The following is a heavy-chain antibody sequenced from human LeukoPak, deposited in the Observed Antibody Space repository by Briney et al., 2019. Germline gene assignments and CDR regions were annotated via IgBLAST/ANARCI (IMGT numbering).Heavy chain of an antibody. CDR2: ISSSSSII. J-gene: IGHJ6*02. V-gene: IGHV3-48*02. CDR1: GFTFSSYS. Sequence: GGSLRLSCAASGFTFSSYSMNWVRQAPGKGLEWVSYISSSSSIIYYADSVKGRFTISRDNAKNSLYLQMNSLRDEDTAVYYCARDGGYSTTYYYYGMDVWGQGTTVTVSS. CDR3: ARDGGYSTTYYYYGMDV. D-gene: IGHD6-13*01.